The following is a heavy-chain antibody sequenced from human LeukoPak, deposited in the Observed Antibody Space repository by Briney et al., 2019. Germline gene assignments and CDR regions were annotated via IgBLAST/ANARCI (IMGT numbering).Heavy chain of an antibody. CDR1: GFTLRNYA. D-gene: IGHD1-26*01. V-gene: IGHV3-23*01. CDR3: AKDRVGVSPFEY. CDR2: ISESGGST. J-gene: IGHJ4*02. Sequence: PGGSLRLSCAASGFTLRNYAMSWVRQSPGKGLEWKRLECVSTISESGGSTYYADSVKGRFTISRDNSKNTLYLQMNSLRDEDTAVYICAKDRVGVSPFEYWGQGTLVTVSS.